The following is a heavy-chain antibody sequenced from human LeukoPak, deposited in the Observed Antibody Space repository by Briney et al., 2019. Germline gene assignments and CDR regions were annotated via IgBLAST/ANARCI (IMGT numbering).Heavy chain of an antibody. CDR2: IKQDGSEK. Sequence: GGSLRLSCAASGFTFSSYWMSWVRQAPGKGLEWVANIKQDGSEKYYADSVKGRFTISRDNGKNSLDLQMNSLRADDTAFYYCARDTLGEGEDANYAVYYFDYWGQGTVVTVSS. V-gene: IGHV3-7*01. J-gene: IGHJ4*02. CDR1: GFTFSSYW. D-gene: IGHD4/OR15-4a*01. CDR3: ARDTLGEGEDANYAVYYFDY.